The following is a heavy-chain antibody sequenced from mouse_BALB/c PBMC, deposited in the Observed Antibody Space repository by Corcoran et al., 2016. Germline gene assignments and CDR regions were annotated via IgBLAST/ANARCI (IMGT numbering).Heavy chain of an antibody. Sequence: QVQLQQSGAELMKPGASVKISCKATGYTFSSYWIEWVKQSPGHGLEWIGEILPGSGSTNYNEKFKGKATFTADTSSNTAYMQLSSLTSEDSAVYYCAKYGNYYAMDYWGQGTSVTVSS. J-gene: IGHJ4*01. CDR1: GYTFSSYW. V-gene: IGHV1-9*01. CDR3: AKYGNYYAMDY. CDR2: ILPGSGST. D-gene: IGHD2-1*01.